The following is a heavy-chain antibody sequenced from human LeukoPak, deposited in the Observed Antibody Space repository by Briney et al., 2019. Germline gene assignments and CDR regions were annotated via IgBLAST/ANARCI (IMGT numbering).Heavy chain of an antibody. CDR2: INPSTGGT. CDR3: ARDLATIDGIAWYYFEN. D-gene: IGHD5-12*01. J-gene: IGHJ4*02. V-gene: IGHV1-2*02. Sequence: ASVKVSCTASGYTFTGHYIHWVRQAPGQGFEWMGWINPSTGGTDYAQKFQDRIAISTYTSISTAYMELSRLRSDDTALYYCARDLATIDGIAWYYFENWGQGTLVTVS. CDR1: GYTFTGHY.